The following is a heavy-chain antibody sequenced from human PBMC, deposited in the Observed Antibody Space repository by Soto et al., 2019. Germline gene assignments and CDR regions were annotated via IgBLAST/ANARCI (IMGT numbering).Heavy chain of an antibody. CDR2: SYDSGGT. Sequence: QVQLQESGPGLVKPSETLSLTCTVSGGSISSYYWSWIRQPPGKGLEWIGYSYDSGGTNYNPSLTRRVTISVATSKNHFSLKPSSVTAADPAVYYCATQETLHGDYEYWGQGTLVTVSS. D-gene: IGHD4-17*01. J-gene: IGHJ4*02. CDR1: GGSISSYY. CDR3: ATQETLHGDYEY. V-gene: IGHV4-59*08.